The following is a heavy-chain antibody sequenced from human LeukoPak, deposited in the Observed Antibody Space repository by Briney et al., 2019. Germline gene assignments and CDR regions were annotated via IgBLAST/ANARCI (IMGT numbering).Heavy chain of an antibody. D-gene: IGHD1-26*01. CDR2: ISSSSSYI. CDR3: AGGGSGDAFDI. V-gene: IGHV3-21*01. CDR1: GFTFSSYS. Sequence: GGSLRLSCAASGFTFSSYSMNWVRQAPGKGLEWVSSISSSSSYIYYADSVKGRFTISRDNAKNSLYLQMSSLRAEDTAVYYCAGGGSGDAFDIWGQGTMVTVSS. J-gene: IGHJ3*02.